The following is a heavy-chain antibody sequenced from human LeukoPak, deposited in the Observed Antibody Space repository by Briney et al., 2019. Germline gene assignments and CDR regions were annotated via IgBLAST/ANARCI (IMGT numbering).Heavy chain of an antibody. CDR2: ISSGSNYI. V-gene: IGHV3-21*01. D-gene: IGHD1-1*01. CDR1: GFTFSPYY. Sequence: SGGSLRLSCAASGFTFSPYYMNWVRQAPGKGLEWVSSISSGSNYIYYADSVKGRFTISRDNAKNSLFLQLNSLRAEDTAVYYCARDRTIDHWGQGTLVTVSS. J-gene: IGHJ4*02. CDR3: ARDRTIDH.